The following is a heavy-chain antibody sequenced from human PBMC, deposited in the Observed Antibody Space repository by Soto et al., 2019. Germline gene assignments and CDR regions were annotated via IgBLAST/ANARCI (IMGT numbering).Heavy chain of an antibody. V-gene: IGHV4-59*01. CDR3: ARDPSASIAAAGTFNWFDP. CDR2: VSHSGGT. CDR1: GGSISSFY. J-gene: IGHJ5*02. Sequence: ETLSLTCTVSGGSISSFYWSWIRQSPGKRLEWIGYVSHSGGTNYNPSLKSRVTISVDTTKNQFSLRLTSLTAADTAVYYCARDPSASIAAAGTFNWFDPWGQGTLVTVSS. D-gene: IGHD6-13*01.